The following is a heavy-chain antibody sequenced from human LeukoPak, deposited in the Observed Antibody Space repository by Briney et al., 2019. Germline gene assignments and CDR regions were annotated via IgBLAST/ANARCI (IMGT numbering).Heavy chain of an antibody. Sequence: GGSLRLSCTASGFTFGDYAMSWVRQAPGKGLEWVGFIRSKAYGGTPEYAASVKGRFTISRDDSKRIAYLQLNSLKTEDTAVYYCAKGYTPDYWGQGTLVTVSS. CDR2: IRSKAYGGTP. CDR3: AKGYTPDY. J-gene: IGHJ4*02. D-gene: IGHD5-24*01. CDR1: GFTFGDYA. V-gene: IGHV3-49*04.